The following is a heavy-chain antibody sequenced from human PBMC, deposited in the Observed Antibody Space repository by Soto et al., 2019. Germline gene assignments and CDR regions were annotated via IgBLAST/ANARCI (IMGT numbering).Heavy chain of an antibody. CDR2: ISNEGSKK. CDR1: GFAFTNYG. V-gene: IGHV3-30*03. D-gene: IGHD3-16*01. J-gene: IGHJ4*02. CDR3: ATDVAFPTGFGLGY. Sequence: QVQVVESGGNIVQPGTSLRLSCAASGFAFTNYGIHWVRQAPGKGLEWVAHISNEGSKKFYADSVKGRFTISRDNSENTVYLQMTSLRPDDTAVFYWATDVAFPTGFGLGYWGQGTLVTVSS.